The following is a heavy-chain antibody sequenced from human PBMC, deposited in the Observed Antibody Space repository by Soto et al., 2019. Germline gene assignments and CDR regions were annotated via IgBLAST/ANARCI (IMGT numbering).Heavy chain of an antibody. CDR1: GFTFSIYA. CDR2: MSYDGSNK. Sequence: QVQLVESGGGVVQPGRSLRLSCAASGFTFSIYAMHWVRQTPGTGLECVAIMSYDGSNKYYADSVKGRFTISRDNSKNPLYLQMNGLRAEDTAVYYCARDQTGITTAGGGRIDYWGQGTLVTVSS. V-gene: IGHV3-30-3*01. CDR3: ARDQTGITTAGGGRIDY. J-gene: IGHJ4*02. D-gene: IGHD6-13*01.